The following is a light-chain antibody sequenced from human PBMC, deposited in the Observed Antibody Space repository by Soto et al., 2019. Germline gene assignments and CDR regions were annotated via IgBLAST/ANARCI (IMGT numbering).Light chain of an antibody. CDR2: KAS. CDR3: QQYSSYWT. Sequence: DIQMTQSPSTLSASVGDIVTITCRASESIDSWLAWHQQKPGRAPKLLISKASSLESGVPSRFSGSGFVTEFTLTISSLQPDDFATYYCQQYSSYWTFAQGTKVDIK. CDR1: ESIDSW. J-gene: IGKJ1*01. V-gene: IGKV1-5*03.